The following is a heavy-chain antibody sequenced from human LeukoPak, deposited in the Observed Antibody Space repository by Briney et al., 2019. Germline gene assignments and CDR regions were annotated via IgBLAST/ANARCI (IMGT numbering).Heavy chain of an antibody. CDR2: ISGSGGST. V-gene: IGHV3-23*01. D-gene: IGHD5-12*01. CDR3: ARGYSGYDPPLPDY. Sequence: GGSLRPSCTASGFTFSSYAMSWVRQAPGKGLEWVSAISGSGGSTYYAASVKGRFTISRDNSKTTLYLQMNSMRADDTAVYHCARGYSGYDPPLPDYWGQGTLVTVSS. J-gene: IGHJ4*02. CDR1: GFTFSSYA.